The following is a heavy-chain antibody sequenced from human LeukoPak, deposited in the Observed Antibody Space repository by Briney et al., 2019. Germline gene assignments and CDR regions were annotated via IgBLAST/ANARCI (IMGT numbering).Heavy chain of an antibody. J-gene: IGHJ4*02. CDR3: VSVPSLTDIDY. CDR1: GGSIRSDY. CDR2: LSHSGST. V-gene: IGHV4-59*01. D-gene: IGHD2-2*01. Sequence: SETLSLTCTVSGGSIRSDYWCWIRQSPGKGLEWIGYLSHSGSTGYNPSLQSRASISGDTSGNQFSLRLSSVTAADTAVYYCVSVPSLTDIDYWGQGTLV.